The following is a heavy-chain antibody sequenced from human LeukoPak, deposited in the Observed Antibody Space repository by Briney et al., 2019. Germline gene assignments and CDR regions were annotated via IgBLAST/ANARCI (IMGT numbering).Heavy chain of an antibody. CDR1: GFTFSSYS. D-gene: IGHD2-15*01. CDR3: AREAAVVAATFDY. J-gene: IGHJ4*02. Sequence: PGGSLRLSCAASGFTFSSYSMNWVRQAPGKGLEWVSSISSSSSYIYYADSVKGRFTISRDNAKNSLYLQMNNLRAEDTAVYYCAREAAVVAATFDYWGQGTLVTVSS. V-gene: IGHV3-21*01. CDR2: ISSSSSYI.